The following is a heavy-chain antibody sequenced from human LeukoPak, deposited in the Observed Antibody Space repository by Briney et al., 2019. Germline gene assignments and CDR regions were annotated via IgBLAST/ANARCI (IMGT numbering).Heavy chain of an antibody. CDR2: IYYSGST. J-gene: IGHJ4*02. Sequence: SETLSLTCTVSGGSISSSSYYWGWIRQPPGKGLEWIGSIYYSGSTYYNPSLKSRVTISVDTSKNQFSLKLSSVTAADTAVYYCARGRSCTNGVCYSEVVYWGQGTLVTVSS. CDR1: GGSISSSSYY. D-gene: IGHD2-8*01. V-gene: IGHV4-39*07. CDR3: ARGRSCTNGVCYSEVVY.